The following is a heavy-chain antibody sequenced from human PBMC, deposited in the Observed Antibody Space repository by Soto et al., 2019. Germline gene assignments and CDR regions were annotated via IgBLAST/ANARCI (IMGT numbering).Heavy chain of an antibody. CDR2: MNPQSGDT. V-gene: IGHV1-8*01. CDR1: GYSFTSLP. Sequence: ASVKVSCKASGYSFTSLPFNWVRQATGQGLEWIGWMNPQSGDTGFAQRFQGRVTMTRNTSINTAYMELRSPRSQDTAVYYCARGSPGTVDHWCQANQVTVSS. J-gene: IGHJ4*02. D-gene: IGHD3-10*01. CDR3: ARGSPGTVDH.